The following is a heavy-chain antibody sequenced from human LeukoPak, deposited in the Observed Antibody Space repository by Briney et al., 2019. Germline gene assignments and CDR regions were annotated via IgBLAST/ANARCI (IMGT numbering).Heavy chain of an antibody. CDR3: ASIWFGGNWFDP. D-gene: IGHD3-10*01. V-gene: IGHV4-34*01. CDR1: GGSFSDYD. J-gene: IGHJ5*02. CDR2: ISQSGSI. Sequence: KASETLSLTCAVYGGSFSDYDWSWIRQPPGKGLEWIGEISQSGSINCAPSLKSRVSMSIDTSKSQFSLNLRSVTAADTAVYYCASIWFGGNWFDPWGQGTLVTVSS.